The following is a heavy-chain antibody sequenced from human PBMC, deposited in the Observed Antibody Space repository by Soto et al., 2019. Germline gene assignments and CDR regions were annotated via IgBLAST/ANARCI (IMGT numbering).Heavy chain of an antibody. J-gene: IGHJ6*02. D-gene: IGHD6-19*01. CDR3: ARDRQWLAFNYCYGMDV. CDR2: ISYDGSNK. CDR1: GFTFSSYA. V-gene: IGHV3-30-3*01. Sequence: HPGGSLRLCCAASGFTFSSYAMHWVRQAPGKGLEWVAVISYDGSNKYYADSVKGRFTISRDNSKNTLYLQMNSLRPEDTAVYYCARDRQWLAFNYCYGMDVWGQGTTVTVSS.